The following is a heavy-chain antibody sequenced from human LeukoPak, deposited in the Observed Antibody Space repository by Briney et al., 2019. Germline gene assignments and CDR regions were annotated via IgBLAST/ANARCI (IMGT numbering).Heavy chain of an antibody. CDR3: ARDGAGYWSGGSCSAYCGGDCSGAFDI. J-gene: IGHJ3*02. CDR2: IYSSGST. D-gene: IGHD2-21*02. V-gene: IGHV3-53*01. Sequence: GGSLRLSCAASVFTASSNYMSWVRQAPGKGLEWVSVIYSSGSTFYTDPVKGRFTTPRDKSKRTLYLQMNGLRAEDTAVYYCARDGAGYWSGGSCSAYCGGDCSGAFDIWGQGTMVTVSS. CDR1: VFTASSNY.